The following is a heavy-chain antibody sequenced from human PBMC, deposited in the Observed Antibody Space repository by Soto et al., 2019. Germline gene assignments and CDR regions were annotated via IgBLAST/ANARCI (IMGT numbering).Heavy chain of an antibody. CDR2: MNPNSGNT. Sequence: ASVKVSCKAAGYTFTSYDINWVRQATGQGLEWMGWMNPNSGNTGYAQKFQGRVTMTRNTSISTAYMELSSLRSEDTAVYYCARGLPRFPRASWFDPGAREPWSPSPQ. CDR1: GYTFTSYD. V-gene: IGHV1-8*01. D-gene: IGHD3-16*01. J-gene: IGHJ5*02. CDR3: ARGLPRFPRASWFDP.